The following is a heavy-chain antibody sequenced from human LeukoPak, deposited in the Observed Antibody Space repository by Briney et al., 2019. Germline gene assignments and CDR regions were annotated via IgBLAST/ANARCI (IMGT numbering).Heavy chain of an antibody. Sequence: PGRSLRLSCAASGFTFSSYGMHWVREAPGKGLEWVAVISYDGSNKYYADSVKGRFTISRDNSKNTLYLQMNSLRAEDTAMYYCARVHPGDYWGQGTLVTVSS. CDR3: ARVHPGDY. J-gene: IGHJ4*02. V-gene: IGHV3-30*03. CDR1: GFTFSSYG. CDR2: ISYDGSNK.